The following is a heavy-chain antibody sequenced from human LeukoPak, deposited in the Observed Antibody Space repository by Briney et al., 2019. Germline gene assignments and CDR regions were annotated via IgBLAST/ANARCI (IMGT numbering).Heavy chain of an antibody. CDR2: ISAYNGNT. CDR3: ARDYGVDCSSTSCYENGDYYYYYYMDV. D-gene: IGHD2-2*01. J-gene: IGHJ6*03. CDR1: GYTFTSYG. V-gene: IGHV1-18*01. Sequence: VASVKVSCKASGYTFTSYGISWVRQAPGQGLEWMGWISAYNGNTNYAQKLQGRVTMTTDTSTSTAYMELRSLRSDDTAVYYCARDYGVDCSSTSCYENGDYYYYYYMDVWGKGTTVTVSS.